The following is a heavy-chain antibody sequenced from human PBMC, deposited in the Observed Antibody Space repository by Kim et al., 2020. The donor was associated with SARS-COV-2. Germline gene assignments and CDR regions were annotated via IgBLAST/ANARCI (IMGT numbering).Heavy chain of an antibody. Sequence: ASVKVSCKASGYTFTSYAMHWVRQAPGQRLEWMGWINAGNGNTKYSQKFQGRVTITRDTSASTAYMELSSLRSEDTAVYYCARDKARSHYGSGSYGLYYYYGMAVWGQGTTVTVSS. CDR2: INAGNGNT. CDR3: ARDKARSHYGSGSYGLYYYYGMAV. CDR1: GYTFTSYA. V-gene: IGHV1-3*01. D-gene: IGHD3-10*01. J-gene: IGHJ6*01.